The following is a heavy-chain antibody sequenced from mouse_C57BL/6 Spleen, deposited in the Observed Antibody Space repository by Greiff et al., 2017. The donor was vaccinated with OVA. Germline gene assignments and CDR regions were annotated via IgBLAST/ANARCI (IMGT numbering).Heavy chain of an antibody. CDR3: ARCYGSSYGYFGV. D-gene: IGHD1-1*01. Sequence: VQLKESGAELVKPGASVKLSCTASGFNIKDYYMHWVKQRTEQGLEWIGRIDPEDGETKYAPKFQGKATITADTSSNTAYLQLSSLTSEDTAVYYCARCYGSSYGYFGVWGTGTTVTVSS. J-gene: IGHJ1*03. CDR1: GFNIKDYY. CDR2: IDPEDGET. V-gene: IGHV14-2*01.